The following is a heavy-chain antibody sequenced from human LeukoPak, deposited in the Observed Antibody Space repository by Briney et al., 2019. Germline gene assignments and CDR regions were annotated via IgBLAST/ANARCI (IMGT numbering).Heavy chain of an antibody. J-gene: IGHJ5*02. CDR1: GGSFSGYY. CDR2: INHSGST. D-gene: IGHD3-10*01. Sequence: SETLSLTCAVYGGSFSGYYWSWIRQPPGKGLEWIGEINHSGSTNYNPSLKSRVTISVDTSKNQFSLKLSSVTAADTAVYYCAREPYYYGSGSFQGWFDPWGQGTLVTVSS. CDR3: AREPYYYGSGSFQGWFDP. V-gene: IGHV4-34*01.